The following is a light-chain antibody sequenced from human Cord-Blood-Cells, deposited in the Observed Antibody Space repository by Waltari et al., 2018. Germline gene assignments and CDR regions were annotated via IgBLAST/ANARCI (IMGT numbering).Light chain of an antibody. CDR1: SSDAGGANY. Sequence: QSALTQPASVSVSPGQSITISCTGTSSDAGGANYASWYQQHPGKAPKLMIYDVSKRPSGISSRFSGSKSGNPASLPISGLQAEDEADYYCSSYTSSSTLVFGGGTKLTVL. J-gene: IGLJ3*02. V-gene: IGLV2-14*01. CDR2: DVS. CDR3: SSYTSSSTLV.